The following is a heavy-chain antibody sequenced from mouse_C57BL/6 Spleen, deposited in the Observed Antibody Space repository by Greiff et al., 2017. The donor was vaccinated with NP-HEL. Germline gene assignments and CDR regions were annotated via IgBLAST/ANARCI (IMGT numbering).Heavy chain of an antibody. D-gene: IGHD2-3*01. J-gene: IGHJ4*01. CDR3: ARSLYDGYYRYAMDY. CDR2: ILPGSGST. CDR1: GYTFTGYW. V-gene: IGHV1-9*01. Sequence: QVQLQQSGAELMKPGASVKLSCKATGYTFTGYWIEWVKQRPGHGLEWIGEILPGSGSTNYNEKFKGKATFTADTSSNTAYMQLRSLTTEDSDIYDCARSLYDGYYRYAMDYWGQGTSVTVSS.